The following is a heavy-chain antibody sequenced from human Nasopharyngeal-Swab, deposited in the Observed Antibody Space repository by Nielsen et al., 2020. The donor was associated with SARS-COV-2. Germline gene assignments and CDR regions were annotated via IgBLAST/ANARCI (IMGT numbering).Heavy chain of an antibody. J-gene: IGHJ6*02. CDR1: GGSISSGGYY. CDR2: IYYSGST. Sequence: SETLSLTCTVSGGSISSGGYYWSWIRQHPGKGLEWIGYIYYSGSTYYNPSLKSRVTISVDTSKNQFSLKLSSVTAADTAVYYCARGGSDFWSGFYPSFYYYYGMDVWGQGTTVTVSS. V-gene: IGHV4-31*03. CDR3: ARGGSDFWSGFYPSFYYYYGMDV. D-gene: IGHD3-3*01.